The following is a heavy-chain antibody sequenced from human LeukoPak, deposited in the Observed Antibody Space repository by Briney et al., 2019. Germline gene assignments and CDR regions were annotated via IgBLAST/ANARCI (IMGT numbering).Heavy chain of an antibody. Sequence: ASVKVSCKASGYTFTDYYMHWVRQAPGQGFEWMGWINPNDGDTNYAQKFQGRVTMTRDTSISTAHMEVSRLRSDDTAVYYCARANFLYCSSTTCLFDYWGQGTLITVSS. D-gene: IGHD2-2*01. CDR3: ARANFLYCSSTTCLFDY. CDR1: GYTFTDYY. J-gene: IGHJ4*02. V-gene: IGHV1-2*02. CDR2: INPNDGDT.